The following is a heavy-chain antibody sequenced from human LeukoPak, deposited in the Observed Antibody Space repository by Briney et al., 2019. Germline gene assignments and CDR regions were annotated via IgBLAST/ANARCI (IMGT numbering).Heavy chain of an antibody. J-gene: IGHJ4*02. V-gene: IGHV4-39*02. CDR1: GVSISSSYSY. CDR2: IYYTGNT. CDR3: ARDHNYYDSSGYFDY. D-gene: IGHD3-22*01. Sequence: SETLSLTCTVSGVSISSSYSYWGWIRQPPGMGLEWIGSIYYTGNTYYNASLKSQVSISIDTSKNQFSLKLTSVTAADTAVYYCARDHNYYDSSGYFDYWGQGTLVTVSS.